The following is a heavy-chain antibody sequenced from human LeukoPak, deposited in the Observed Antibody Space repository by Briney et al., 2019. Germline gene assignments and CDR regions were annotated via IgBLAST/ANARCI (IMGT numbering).Heavy chain of an antibody. V-gene: IGHV4-30-4*01. CDR2: IYYSGST. J-gene: IGHJ6*02. CDR3: ARDRVVVVPAARTPYYYGMDV. D-gene: IGHD2-2*01. Sequence: SETLSLTCTVSAGSISSGDYYWSWIRQPPGKGLEWNGYIYYSGSTYYNPSLKSRVTISVDTSKSQFSLKLSSVTAADTAVYYCARDRVVVVPAARTPYYYGMDVWGQGTTVTVSS. CDR1: AGSISSGDYY.